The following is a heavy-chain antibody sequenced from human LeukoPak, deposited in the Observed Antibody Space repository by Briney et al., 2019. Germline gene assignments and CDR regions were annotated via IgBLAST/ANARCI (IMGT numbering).Heavy chain of an antibody. J-gene: IGHJ4*02. CDR1: GFTFSSYA. V-gene: IGHV3-23*01. CDR2: ISGSGGRT. D-gene: IGHD2-8*02. CDR3: AKSWWACFEDCTGAPPDY. Sequence: GGSLRLSCAASGFTFSSYAMSWVRQAPGKGLEWVSAISGSGGRTYYADSVKGRFTISRDNSRNTLYLHMNSLRAEDTAIYTCAKSWWACFEDCTGAPPDYWAQGTLATVSS.